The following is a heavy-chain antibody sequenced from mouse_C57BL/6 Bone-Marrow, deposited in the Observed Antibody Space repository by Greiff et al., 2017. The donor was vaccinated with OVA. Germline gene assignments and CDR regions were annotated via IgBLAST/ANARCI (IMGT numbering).Heavy chain of an antibody. CDR3: AKKSNYVPYFDY. V-gene: IGHV1-80*01. J-gene: IGHJ2*01. Sequence: QVQLQQSGAELVKPGASVKISCKASGYAFSSYWMNWVKQRPGKGLEWIGQIYPGDGDTNYNGKFKGKATLTADKSSSTAYMQLSSLTSEDSAVYFCAKKSNYVPYFDYWGQGTTLTVSS. D-gene: IGHD2-5*01. CDR2: IYPGDGDT. CDR1: GYAFSSYW.